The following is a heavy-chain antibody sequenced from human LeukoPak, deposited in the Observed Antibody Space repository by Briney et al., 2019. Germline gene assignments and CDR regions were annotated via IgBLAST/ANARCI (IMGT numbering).Heavy chain of an antibody. CDR1: GDSISSGDFY. J-gene: IGHJ4*02. D-gene: IGHD3-10*01. Sequence: SETLSLTCTVSGDSISSGDFYWSWIRQPAGKGLEWIGRIYTSGTTNYNPSLRSRVTISVDTSKNQFSLKLSSVTAADTAVYYCARDVEAGGSGSYYRPLFDYWGQGTLVTVSS. V-gene: IGHV4-61*02. CDR3: ARDVEAGGSGSYYRPLFDY. CDR2: IYTSGTT.